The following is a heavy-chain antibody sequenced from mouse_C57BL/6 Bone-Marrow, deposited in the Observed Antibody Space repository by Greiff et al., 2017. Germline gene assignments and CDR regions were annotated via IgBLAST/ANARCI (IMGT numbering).Heavy chain of an antibody. CDR2: IHPNSGST. D-gene: IGHD1-1*01. V-gene: IGHV1-64*01. CDR1: GYTFTSYW. CDR3: ARGIYYYGSGVFAY. J-gene: IGHJ3*01. Sequence: QVQLQQPGAELVKPGASVKLSCKASGYTFTSYWMHWVKQRPGQGLEWIGMIHPNSGSTNYNEKFKSKATLTVDKSSSTAYMQLSSLTSEDSAVYYGARGIYYYGSGVFAYWGQGTLVTVSA.